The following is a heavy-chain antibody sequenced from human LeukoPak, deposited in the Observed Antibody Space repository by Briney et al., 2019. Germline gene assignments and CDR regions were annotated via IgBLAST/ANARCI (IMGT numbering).Heavy chain of an antibody. CDR1: GGSISSGSYY. D-gene: IGHD6-13*01. V-gene: IGHV4-61*01. CDR3: ARDGSSSWYRDYYFDY. Sequence: SETLSLTCTVSGGSISSGSYYWSWIRQPPGKGLEWIGYIYYSGSTNYNPSLKSRVTISVDTSKNQFSLKLSSVTAADTAVYYCARDGSSSWYRDYYFDYWGQGTPVTVSS. J-gene: IGHJ4*02. CDR2: IYYSGST.